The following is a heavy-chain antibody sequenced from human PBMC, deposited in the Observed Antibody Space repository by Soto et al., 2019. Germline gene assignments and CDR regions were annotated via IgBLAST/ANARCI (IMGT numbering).Heavy chain of an antibody. Sequence: SETLSLTCTVSGGSIISDDYYWSWIRQPPGKGLEWIGYIYYSGSTNYNPSLKSRLTISVDTSKNQFSLKLSSVTAADTAVYYCASQITMVRGVINNWGQGTLVTVSS. J-gene: IGHJ4*02. CDR2: IYYSGST. CDR3: ASQITMVRGVINN. V-gene: IGHV4-61*08. CDR1: GGSIISDDYY. D-gene: IGHD3-10*01.